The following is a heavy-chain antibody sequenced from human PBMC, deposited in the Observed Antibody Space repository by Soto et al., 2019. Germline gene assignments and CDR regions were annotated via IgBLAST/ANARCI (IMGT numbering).Heavy chain of an antibody. J-gene: IGHJ4*02. Sequence: LSLTGSVSCGSISSYSWSWIRQPAGKGLECIGRVYTSGSTNYNPSLKSRVTMSVDMSKNQFSLKLSSVTAADTAVYYCARWSLGVGLDYWGPGTLVTVSS. V-gene: IGHV4-4*07. CDR3: ARWSLGVGLDY. CDR1: CGSISSYS. CDR2: VYTSGST. D-gene: IGHD3-3*01.